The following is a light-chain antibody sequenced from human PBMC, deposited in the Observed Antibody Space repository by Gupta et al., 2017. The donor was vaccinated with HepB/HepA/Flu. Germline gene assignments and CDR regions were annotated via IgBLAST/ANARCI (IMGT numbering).Light chain of an antibody. CDR3: QQYDRWPLS. Sequence: ETVVTPSPFILSLLPGDRVTLSCRTSQNVGTNLAWYQQQVGQAPRLLVFGASSRATGIPARFMGSGSETEFSLIISSLQSEDFALYFCQQYDRWPLSFGGGTRV. J-gene: IGKJ4*01. CDR1: QNVGTN. CDR2: GAS. V-gene: IGKV3-15*01.